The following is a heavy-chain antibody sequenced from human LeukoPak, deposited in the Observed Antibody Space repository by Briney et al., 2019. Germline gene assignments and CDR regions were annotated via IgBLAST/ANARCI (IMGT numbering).Heavy chain of an antibody. CDR3: ARVVAGMYYFDY. V-gene: IGHV4-39*01. J-gene: IGHJ4*02. CDR1: GGSIGSSSYY. CDR2: IYYSGST. D-gene: IGHD6-19*01. Sequence: SETLSLTCTVSGGSIGSSSYYWGWIRQPPGKGLEWIGSIYYSGSTYYNPSLKSRVTISVDTSKNQFSLKLSSVTAADTAVYYCARVVAGMYYFDYWGQGTLVTVSS.